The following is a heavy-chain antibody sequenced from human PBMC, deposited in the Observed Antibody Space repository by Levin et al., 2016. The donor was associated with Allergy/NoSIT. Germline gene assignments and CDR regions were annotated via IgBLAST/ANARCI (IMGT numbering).Heavy chain of an antibody. CDR3: VKKNGPFDY. CDR2: ITSSSGAI. V-gene: IGHV3-48*02. D-gene: IGHD4-17*01. Sequence: GESLKISCAASGFTFSTYSMSWVRQAPGEGLDWIAYITSSSGAIYYADSVKGRFTISRDNAKNSLFLQMNSLRDEDTAVYYCVKKNGPFDYWGQGTLVTVSS. CDR1: GFTFSTYS. J-gene: IGHJ4*02.